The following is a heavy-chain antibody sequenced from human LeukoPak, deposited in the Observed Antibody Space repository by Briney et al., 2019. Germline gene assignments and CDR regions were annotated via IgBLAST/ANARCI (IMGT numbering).Heavy chain of an antibody. CDR3: ARARKSSWYFDY. Sequence: GGSLRLSCAASGFTFRTYWMSWVRQAPGRGLEWVANIKQDGNEKYYVDSVKGRFTISRDNAKNSLYLQMNSLRAEDTAVYYCARARKSSWYFDYWGQGTLVPVSS. CDR2: IKQDGNEK. J-gene: IGHJ4*02. CDR1: GFTFRTYW. D-gene: IGHD6-6*01. V-gene: IGHV3-7*01.